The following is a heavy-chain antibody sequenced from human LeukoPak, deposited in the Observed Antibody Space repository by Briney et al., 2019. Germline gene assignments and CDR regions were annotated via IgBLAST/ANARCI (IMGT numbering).Heavy chain of an antibody. V-gene: IGHV3-21*01. Sequence: GGSLRLSCAASGFTFISYTMNWVRQAPGKGPEWVSSITYASSYTYYADFVKGRFTISRDNAKNSLYLQMNSLSAEDTAVYYCARESVRAYNWFDPWGQGILVTVSS. CDR1: GFTFISYT. D-gene: IGHD3-10*01. J-gene: IGHJ5*02. CDR2: ITYASSYT. CDR3: ARESVRAYNWFDP.